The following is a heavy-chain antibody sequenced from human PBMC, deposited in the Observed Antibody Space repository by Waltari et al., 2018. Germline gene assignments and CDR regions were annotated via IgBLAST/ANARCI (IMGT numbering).Heavy chain of an antibody. CDR2: MNPNSGNL. V-gene: IGHV1-8*03. D-gene: IGHD2-2*01. CDR1: GYTFRNYD. J-gene: IGHJ4*02. Sequence: QVQLVQSGAEVKNPGASVTLSCKTSGYTFRNYDVSWVRQAPGRGLEWMGWMNPNSGNLGFAQGFQGRVMCTADTSTTTAYMELTNLRSDDTAIYFCARAVRYQLLSDFWGQGTLVTVSS. CDR3: ARAVRYQLLSDF.